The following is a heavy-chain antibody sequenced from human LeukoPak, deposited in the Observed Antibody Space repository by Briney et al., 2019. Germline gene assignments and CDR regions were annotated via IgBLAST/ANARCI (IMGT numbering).Heavy chain of an antibody. CDR1: GFTFSNYA. D-gene: IGHD4-23*01. J-gene: IGHJ4*02. V-gene: IGHV3-23*01. CDR2: ISGSGGTT. Sequence: GGSLRLSCAASGFTFSNYAMSWVRQAPGKGLEWVSVISGSGGTTYSADSVKGRFTISRDNSKNTLYLQMSSLRAEDTAAYYCARERGSSGGNTNGYFDYWGQGALVTVSS. CDR3: ARERGSSGGNTNGYFDY.